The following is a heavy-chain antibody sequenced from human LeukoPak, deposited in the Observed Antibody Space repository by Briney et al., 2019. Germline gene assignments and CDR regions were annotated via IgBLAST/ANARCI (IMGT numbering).Heavy chain of an antibody. CDR3: ARGWGDCTTVSCYTGGDVFDM. J-gene: IGHJ3*02. D-gene: IGHD2-2*02. CDR2: IKQDGSEK. V-gene: IGHV3-7*01. Sequence: GGSLRLSCVASGFTFRSYWMSWVRQAPGKGLEWVANIKQDGSEKYYVDSVMGRFTISRDNTKNSLFLQMNSLRAEDTAVYYCARGWGDCTTVSCYTGGDVFDMWGQGTMVTVSS. CDR1: GFTFRSYW.